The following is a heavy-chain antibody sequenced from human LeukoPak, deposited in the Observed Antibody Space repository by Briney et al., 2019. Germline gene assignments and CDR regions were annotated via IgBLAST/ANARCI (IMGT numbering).Heavy chain of an antibody. J-gene: IGHJ4*02. CDR3: ARDMHSSSWYIGY. CDR2: ISSSSSYI. V-gene: IGHV3-21*01. Sequence: GGSLRLSCAASGFTFSSYSMNWVRQTPGKGLEWVSSISSSSSYIYYADSVKGRFTISRDNAKNSLYLQMNSLRAEDTAVYYCARDMHSSSWYIGYWGQGTLVTVSS. D-gene: IGHD6-13*01. CDR1: GFTFSSYS.